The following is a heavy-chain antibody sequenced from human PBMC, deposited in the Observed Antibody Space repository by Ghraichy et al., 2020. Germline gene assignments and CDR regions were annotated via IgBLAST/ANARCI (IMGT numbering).Heavy chain of an antibody. CDR2: ISSSSSYI. CDR3: ARRGYSGYVLDSSFDY. J-gene: IGHJ4*02. D-gene: IGHD5-12*01. CDR1: GFTFSSYS. V-gene: IGHV3-21*01. Sequence: GGSLRLSCAASGFTFSSYSMNWVRQAPGKGLEWVSSISSSSSYIYYADSVKGRFTISRDNAKNSLYLQMNSLRAEDTAVYYCARRGYSGYVLDSSFDYWGQGTLVTVSS.